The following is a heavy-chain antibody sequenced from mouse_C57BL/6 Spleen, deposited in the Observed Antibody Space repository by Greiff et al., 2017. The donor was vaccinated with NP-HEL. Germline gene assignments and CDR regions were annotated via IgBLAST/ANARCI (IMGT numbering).Heavy chain of an antibody. J-gene: IGHJ4*01. D-gene: IGHD1-1*01. CDR2: ISNLAYSI. CDR3: ARRVYYGSSYDAMDY. Sequence: EVKLMESGGGLVQPGGSLKLSCAASGFTFSDYGMAWVRQAPRKGPEWVAFISNLAYSIYYADTVTGRFTISRENAKNTLYLEMSSLRSEDTAMYYCARRVYYGSSYDAMDYWGQGTSATVSS. V-gene: IGHV5-15*01. CDR1: GFTFSDYG.